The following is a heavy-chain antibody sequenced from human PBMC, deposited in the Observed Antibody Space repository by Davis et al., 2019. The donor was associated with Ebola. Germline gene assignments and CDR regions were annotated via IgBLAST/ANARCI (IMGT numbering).Heavy chain of an antibody. CDR2: IYNDGST. CDR1: GLTFSRHY. J-gene: IGHJ6*04. Sequence: GESLKISCAPSGLTFSRHYWSWVRQAPGKGLEWVSVIYNDGSTQYGDSVKGRFTVSRHNSKNTVYLQMNSLRDEDTAVYYCARVNLWSRGWAMDVWGKGTTVTVSS. D-gene: IGHD2-21*01. CDR3: ARVNLWSRGWAMDV. V-gene: IGHV3-53*01.